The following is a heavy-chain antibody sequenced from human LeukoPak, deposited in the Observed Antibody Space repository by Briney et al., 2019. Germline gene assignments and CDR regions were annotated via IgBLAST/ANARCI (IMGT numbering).Heavy chain of an antibody. J-gene: IGHJ3*02. CDR3: ARSIAVAGLGDAFDI. CDR2: IIPIFGTA. Sequence: ASVKVSCKASGGTFSNYAINWVRQAPGQGLEWMGGIIPIFGTANYAQKFQGRVTITADESTSTAYMELSSLRSEDTAVYYCARSIAVAGLGDAFDIWGQGTMVTVSS. CDR1: GGTFSNYA. V-gene: IGHV1-69*01. D-gene: IGHD6-19*01.